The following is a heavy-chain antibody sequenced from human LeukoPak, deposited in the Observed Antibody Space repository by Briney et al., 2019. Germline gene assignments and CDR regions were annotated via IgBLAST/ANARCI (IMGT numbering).Heavy chain of an antibody. V-gene: IGHV1-24*01. J-gene: IGHJ6*03. CDR2: FDPEDGET. D-gene: IGHD2-2*01. CDR3: ATGTPPPTDIVVVPAAITYYYYYMDV. CDR1: GNTLTELS. Sequence: ASVKVSCKVSGNTLTELSMHWVRKAPGKGLEWMGGFDPEDGETIYAQKFQGRVTMTEDTSTDTAYMELSSLRSEDTAVYYCATGTPPPTDIVVVPAAITYYYYYMDVWGKGTTVTVSS.